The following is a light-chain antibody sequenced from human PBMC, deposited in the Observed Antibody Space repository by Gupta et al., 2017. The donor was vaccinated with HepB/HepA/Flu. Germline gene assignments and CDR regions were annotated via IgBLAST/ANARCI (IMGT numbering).Light chain of an antibody. CDR2: DVS. Sequence: QSALTQPASVSGSPGQSITISCTGTSSDVGGYNYVSWYQQHPGKVPKLMIFDVSNRPSGVSNRVSGSKSGNTASLTISGLQAEDEADDYCTSYTSSSTVVFGGGTKLTVL. CDR3: TSYTSSSTVV. V-gene: IGLV2-14*03. CDR1: SSDVGGYNY. J-gene: IGLJ2*01.